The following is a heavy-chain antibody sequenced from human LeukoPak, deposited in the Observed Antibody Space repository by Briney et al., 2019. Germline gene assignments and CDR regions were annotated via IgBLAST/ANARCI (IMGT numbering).Heavy chain of an antibody. V-gene: IGHV3-30-3*01. D-gene: IGHD1-26*01. J-gene: IGHJ4*02. CDR3: ARLVGATDFDY. CDR2: ISYDGSNK. CDR1: GFTFSSYW. Sequence: GGSLRLSCAASGFTFSSYWMSWVRQAPGKGLEWVAVISYDGSNKYYADSVRGRFTISRDNSKNTLYLQMNSLRAEDTAVYYCARLVGATDFDYWGQGTLVTVSS.